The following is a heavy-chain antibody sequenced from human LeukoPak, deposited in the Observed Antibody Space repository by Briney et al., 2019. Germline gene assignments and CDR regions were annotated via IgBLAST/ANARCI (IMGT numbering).Heavy chain of an antibody. CDR2: IIPIFGTA. Sequence: SVKVSCKVSGGTFSSYAISWVRQAPGQGLEWMGGIIPIFGTANYAQKFQGRVTITADKSTSTAYMELSSLRSEDTAVYYCARDFEVDYYYMDVWGKGTTVTVSS. CDR3: ARDFEVDYYYMDV. V-gene: IGHV1-69*06. D-gene: IGHD2-21*01. CDR1: GGTFSSYA. J-gene: IGHJ6*03.